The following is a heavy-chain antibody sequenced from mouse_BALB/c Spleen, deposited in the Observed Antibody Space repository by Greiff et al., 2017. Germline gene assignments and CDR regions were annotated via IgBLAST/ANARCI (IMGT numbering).Heavy chain of an antibody. J-gene: IGHJ3*01. CDR3: AREGDGNYGGFAY. Sequence: VKVVESGPGLVAPSQSLSITCTVSGFSLTSYGVHWVRQPPGKGLEWLGVIWAGGSTNYNSALMSRLSISKDNSKSQVFLKMNSLQTDDTAMYYCAREGDGNYGGFAYWGQGTLVTVSA. D-gene: IGHD2-1*01. CDR2: IWAGGST. V-gene: IGHV2-9*02. CDR1: GFSLTSYG.